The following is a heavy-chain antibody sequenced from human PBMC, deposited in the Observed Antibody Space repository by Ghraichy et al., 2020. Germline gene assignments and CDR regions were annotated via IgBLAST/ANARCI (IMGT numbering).Heavy chain of an antibody. D-gene: IGHD6-19*01. J-gene: IGHJ2*01. V-gene: IGHV3-23*01. Sequence: GGSLRLSCAASGFTFSSYGMNWVRQAPGKGLEWVSSIIGSGGFTYYADSVKGRFTMSRDNSKNTLYLQMNSLRAEDTAVYYCARSWDSCGWYWYIDLWGCGSLRTVAS. CDR2: IIGSGGFT. CDR3: ARSWDSCGWYWYIDL. CDR1: GFTFSSYG.